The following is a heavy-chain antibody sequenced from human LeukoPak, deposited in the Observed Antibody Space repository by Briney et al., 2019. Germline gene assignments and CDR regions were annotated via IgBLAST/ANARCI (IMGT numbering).Heavy chain of an antibody. CDR2: IYTSGST. CDR1: GGSISSYY. V-gene: IGHV4-4*07. J-gene: IGHJ3*02. D-gene: IGHD3-10*01. Sequence: SETLSLTCTVSGGSISSYYWSWIRQPAGKGLEWIGRIYTSGSTNYNPSLKSRVTMSVDTSKNQFSLKLSSVTAADTAVYYCARSAGLLWFGEFHDAFDIWGQGTMVTVSS. CDR3: ARSAGLLWFGEFHDAFDI.